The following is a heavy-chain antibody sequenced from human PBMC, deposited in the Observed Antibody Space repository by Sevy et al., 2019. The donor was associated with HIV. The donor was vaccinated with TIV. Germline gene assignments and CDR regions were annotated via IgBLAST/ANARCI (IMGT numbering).Heavy chain of an antibody. CDR2: ISSSSSYI. J-gene: IGHJ4*02. Sequence: GGSLRLSCAASGFTFSSYSMNWVRQAPGKGLEWVSSISSSSSYIYYADSVKGRFTISRDNAKISLYLQMNSLRAEDTAVYYCARGDSSSSWPFDYWGQGTLVTVSS. V-gene: IGHV3-21*01. CDR3: ARGDSSSSWPFDY. D-gene: IGHD6-6*01. CDR1: GFTFSSYS.